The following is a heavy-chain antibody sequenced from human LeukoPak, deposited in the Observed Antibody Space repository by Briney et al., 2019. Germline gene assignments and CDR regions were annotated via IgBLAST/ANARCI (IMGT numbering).Heavy chain of an antibody. V-gene: IGHV1-46*01. CDR2: INPSGGST. J-gene: IGHJ4*02. CDR3: ATAWGLALHSIDY. CDR1: GYTFTSYY. D-gene: IGHD3-16*01. Sequence: ASVEVSCKASGYTFTSYYMHWVRQAPGQGLEWMGIINPSGGSTSYAQKFQGRVTMTRDTSTSTVYMELSSLRSEDTAVYYCATAWGLALHSIDYWGQGTLVTVSS.